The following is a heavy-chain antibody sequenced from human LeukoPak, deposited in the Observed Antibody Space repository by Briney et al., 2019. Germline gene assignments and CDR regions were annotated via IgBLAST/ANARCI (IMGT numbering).Heavy chain of an antibody. Sequence: GASVKVSCKASGGTFSSYAISWVRQAPGQGLEWVGRIIPIFGTANYAQKFQGRVTITTDESTSTAYMELSSLRSEDTAVYYCARDGAGYNNYWGQGTLVTVSS. D-gene: IGHD1-14*01. CDR1: GGTFSSYA. CDR2: IIPIFGTA. V-gene: IGHV1-69*05. CDR3: ARDGAGYNNY. J-gene: IGHJ4*02.